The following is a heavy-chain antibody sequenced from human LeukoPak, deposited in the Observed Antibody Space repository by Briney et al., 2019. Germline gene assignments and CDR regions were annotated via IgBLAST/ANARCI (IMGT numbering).Heavy chain of an antibody. CDR3: AREGRAYCGGDCYYYYYYMDV. V-gene: IGHV3-74*01. CDR1: GFTFSSYW. Sequence: LAGGSLRLSCAASGFTFSSYWMHWVRQAPGKGLVWVSRINSDGSSTSYADSVKGRFTISRDNAKNTLYLQMNSLRAEDTAVYYCAREGRAYCGGDCYYYYYYMDVWGKGTTVTVSS. CDR2: INSDGSST. D-gene: IGHD2-21*02. J-gene: IGHJ6*03.